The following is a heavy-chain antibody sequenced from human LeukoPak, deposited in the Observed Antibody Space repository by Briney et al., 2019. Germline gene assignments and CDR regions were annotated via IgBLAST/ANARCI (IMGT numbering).Heavy chain of an antibody. D-gene: IGHD3-9*01. CDR3: AKWGDYDVLTGYYDPDY. CDR2: ITGSGGIT. J-gene: IGHJ4*02. Sequence: AGGSLRLSCVASGFTFSNYAMSWVRLAPGKGLEWVSAITGSGGITYYADSVKGRFTISRDNSKNTLYLQMNSLRAEDTAVYYCAKWGDYDVLTGYYDPDYWGQGTLVTVSS. V-gene: IGHV3-23*01. CDR1: GFTFSNYA.